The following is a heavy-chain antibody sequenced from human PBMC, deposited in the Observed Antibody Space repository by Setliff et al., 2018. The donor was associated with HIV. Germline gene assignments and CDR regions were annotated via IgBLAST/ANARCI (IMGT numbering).Heavy chain of an antibody. Sequence: GGSLRLSCGASGFIFSDSWMDWVRQAPGKGLEWVSSVSGSGGTRYYADSVRGRFTISRDDSKDTVYLQMNSLRREDTALYYCARVLPYNSALDNWGQGTLVTVSS. V-gene: IGHV3-23*01. D-gene: IGHD6-25*01. CDR2: VSGSGGTR. CDR1: GFIFSDSW. J-gene: IGHJ4*02. CDR3: ARVLPYNSALDN.